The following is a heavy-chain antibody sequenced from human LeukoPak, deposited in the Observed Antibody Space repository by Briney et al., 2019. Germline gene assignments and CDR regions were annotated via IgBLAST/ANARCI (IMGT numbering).Heavy chain of an antibody. D-gene: IGHD3-10*01. CDR1: GFTFTNAW. J-gene: IGHJ6*02. V-gene: IGHV3-15*01. CDR3: TTGPFDYYGSASYLANGMDV. Sequence: GGSLRLSCAASGFTFTNAWMSWVRQAPGKGLEWIGRIKSKTDGGATDYTAPVKGRFTISRDDSKNTLYLQMNSLKTEDTAVYYCTTGPFDYYGSASYLANGMDVWGQGTTVTVSS. CDR2: IKSKTDGGAT.